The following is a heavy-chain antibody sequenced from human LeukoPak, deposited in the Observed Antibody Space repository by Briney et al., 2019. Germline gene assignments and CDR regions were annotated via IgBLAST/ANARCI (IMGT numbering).Heavy chain of an antibody. CDR3: ATKGLASAGRPPYFDY. CDR2: ISGSGGT. CDR1: GFTFSSYA. Sequence: GGSLRLSCAASGFTFSSYAMNWVRQAPGKGLEWVSAISGSGGTYYADSVKGRFTISRDNSKNTLYLQMNNLRAEDTAIYYCATKGLASAGRPPYFDYWGQGALVTVPS. J-gene: IGHJ4*02. D-gene: IGHD6-13*01. V-gene: IGHV3-23*01.